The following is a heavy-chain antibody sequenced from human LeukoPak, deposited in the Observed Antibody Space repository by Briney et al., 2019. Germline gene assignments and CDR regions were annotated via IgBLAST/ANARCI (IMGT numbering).Heavy chain of an antibody. CDR1: GFTFDDYA. V-gene: IGHV3-43*02. J-gene: IGHJ4*02. CDR3: ATDPPG. CDR2: ISGDGGST. Sequence: PGGSLRLSCAASGFTFDDYAMHWVRQAPGKGLEWVSLISGDGGSTYYADSVKGRFTISRDNAKNSLFLQMNSLRAEDTAVYYCATDPPGWGQGTLVTVSS.